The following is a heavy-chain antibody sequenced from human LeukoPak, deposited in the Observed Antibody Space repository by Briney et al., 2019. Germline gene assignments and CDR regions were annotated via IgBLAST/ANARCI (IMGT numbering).Heavy chain of an antibody. D-gene: IGHD4-17*01. CDR2: IKSKTDGGTT. V-gene: IGHV3-15*01. J-gene: IGHJ5*02. Sequence: PGGSLRLSCAASGFTFSNAWMSWVRQAPGKGLEWVGRIKSKTDGGTTDYAAPVKGRFTISRDDSKNTLYLQMNSLKTEDTAVYYCTTDRPYGDYDAFDPWGQGTLVTVSS. CDR1: GFTFSNAW. CDR3: TTDRPYGDYDAFDP.